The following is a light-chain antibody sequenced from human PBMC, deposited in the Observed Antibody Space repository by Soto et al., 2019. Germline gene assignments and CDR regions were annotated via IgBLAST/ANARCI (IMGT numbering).Light chain of an antibody. CDR2: DAS. V-gene: IGKV3-11*01. Sequence: EIVLTQSPATLYLSPGERATLSCRASQSVSSYLAWYQQKPGQAPRLLIYDASNRATGIPARFSGSVSGTDFTLTISSLEPEDFAIYYCQQRSNWPPVTFGGGTKVEIK. CDR3: QQRSNWPPVT. CDR1: QSVSSY. J-gene: IGKJ4*01.